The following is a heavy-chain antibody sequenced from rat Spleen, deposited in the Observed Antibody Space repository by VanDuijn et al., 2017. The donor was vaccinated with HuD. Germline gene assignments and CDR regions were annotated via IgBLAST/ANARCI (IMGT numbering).Heavy chain of an antibody. V-gene: IGHV5-7*01. D-gene: IGHD1-4*01. CDR2: ISYDGSRT. CDR3: ARHGDYPGITAFDY. J-gene: IGHJ2*01. Sequence: EVQLVESGGGLVQPGRSLKLSCAASGFTLSDHYMAWVRQTPTKGLEWVATISYDGSRTYYRDSVKGRFTISRDNAKNTQYLQMDSLRSADTATYYCARHGDYPGITAFDYWGQGVMVTVSS. CDR1: GFTLSDHY.